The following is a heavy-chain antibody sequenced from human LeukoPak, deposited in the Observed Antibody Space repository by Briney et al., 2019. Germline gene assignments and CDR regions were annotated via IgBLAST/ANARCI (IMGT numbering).Heavy chain of an antibody. CDR3: ARGYQRLVQWGHFDY. Sequence: GSAKVSCKASGYTFTSYGISWGRQALGQRLEWMGWISAYNGNTNYAQKLQGRVTMTTDTSTSTPYMELRSLRSDDTAVYYCARGYQRLVQWGHFDYWGQGTLVTVSS. V-gene: IGHV1-18*01. D-gene: IGHD6-19*01. CDR1: GYTFTSYG. J-gene: IGHJ4*02. CDR2: ISAYNGNT.